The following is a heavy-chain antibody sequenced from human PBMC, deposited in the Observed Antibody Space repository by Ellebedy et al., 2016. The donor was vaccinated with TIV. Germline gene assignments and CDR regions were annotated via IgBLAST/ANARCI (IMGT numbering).Heavy chain of an antibody. CDR1: GGSISSYY. CDR2: IYYSGST. Sequence: SETLSLTXTVSGGSISSYYWSWIRQPPGKGLEWIGYIYYSGSTNYNPSLKSRVTISVDTSKNQFSLKLSSVTAADTAVYYCATDWGRAAVLWGQGTLVTVSS. D-gene: IGHD3-16*01. J-gene: IGHJ4*02. CDR3: ATDWGRAAVL. V-gene: IGHV4-59*01.